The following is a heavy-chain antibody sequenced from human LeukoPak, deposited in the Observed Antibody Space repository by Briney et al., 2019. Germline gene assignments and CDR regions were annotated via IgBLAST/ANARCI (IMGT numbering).Heavy chain of an antibody. J-gene: IGHJ4*02. CDR1: GYTFTDYF. CDR3: TRDDIVGARDFDY. CDR2: INPDSGGT. D-gene: IGHD1-26*01. V-gene: IGHV1-2*02. Sequence: ASVKVSCKASGYTFTDYFIHWVRQAPGQGLEWMGWINPDSGGTRYTQKFQGRVTMARDTSIITAYMDLSRLTSDDTAVYYCTRDDIVGARDFDYWGQGTLVTVSS.